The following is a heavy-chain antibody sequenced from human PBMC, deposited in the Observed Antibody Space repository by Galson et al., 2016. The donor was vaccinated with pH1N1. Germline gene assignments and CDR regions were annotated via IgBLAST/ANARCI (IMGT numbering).Heavy chain of an antibody. J-gene: IGHJ6*02. CDR3: ARQWFGELLYYYKQGMDV. Sequence: SVKVSCKASGYTFTGSYLHWVRQAPGQGLEWMGSINPKNGDTSYAEKFQDRVTMTSDTSITTGYMELRRLRSDDTALYYCARQWFGELLYYYKQGMDVCGQGTTVTVSS. V-gene: IGHV1-2*02. CDR2: INPKNGDT. CDR1: GYTFTGSY. D-gene: IGHD3-10*01.